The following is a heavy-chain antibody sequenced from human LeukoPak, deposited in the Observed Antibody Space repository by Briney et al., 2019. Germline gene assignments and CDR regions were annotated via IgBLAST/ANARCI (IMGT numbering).Heavy chain of an antibody. CDR1: GGTFSNYA. Sequence: SVKVSCKASGGTFSNYAISWVRQAPGQGLEWMGRIIPILGIANYAQKFQGRVTITADKSTSTAYMELSSLRSEDTAVYYCARASSSLYYYYGMDVWGQGTTVTVSS. CDR3: ARASSSLYYYYGMDV. J-gene: IGHJ6*02. CDR2: IIPILGIA. V-gene: IGHV1-69*04. D-gene: IGHD6-6*01.